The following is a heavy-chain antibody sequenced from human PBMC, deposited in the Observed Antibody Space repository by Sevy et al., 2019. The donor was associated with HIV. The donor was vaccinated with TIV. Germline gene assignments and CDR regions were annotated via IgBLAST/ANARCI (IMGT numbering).Heavy chain of an antibody. V-gene: IGHV3-33*01. Sequence: GGSLRLSCATSGFIFSRYHMHWVRQAPGKGPEWVALIWLDGTNKYYEDSVKGRVTISRDNARKTVFLQLDSLRVEDTAVYYCVRGYYVPSGSPINDYYMDVWGKGTTVTVSS. CDR2: IWLDGTNK. CDR3: VRGYYVPSGSPINDYYMDV. J-gene: IGHJ6*03. CDR1: GFIFSRYH. D-gene: IGHD3-10*01.